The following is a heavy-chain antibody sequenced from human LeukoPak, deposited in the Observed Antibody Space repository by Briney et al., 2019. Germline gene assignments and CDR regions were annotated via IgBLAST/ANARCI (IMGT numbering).Heavy chain of an antibody. J-gene: IGHJ6*02. CDR1: GFTFSNAW. Sequence: GGSLRLSCAASGFTFSNAWMNWVRQAPGMGLEWVGRIKSKADGGTRDYGAPVKGRFTISRDDSKSTLYLQMNSLKIEDTAVYYCTTDEDWNYARKDVWGQGATVIVSS. V-gene: IGHV3-15*07. CDR2: IKSKADGGTR. D-gene: IGHD1-7*01. CDR3: TTDEDWNYARKDV.